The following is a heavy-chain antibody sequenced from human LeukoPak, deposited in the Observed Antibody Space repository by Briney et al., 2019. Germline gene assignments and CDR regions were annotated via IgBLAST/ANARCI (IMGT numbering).Heavy chain of an antibody. CDR3: AKVRIEGNWKMVRHPRRYFDY. CDR2: IGSNISTI. D-gene: IGHD1-20*01. J-gene: IGHJ4*02. V-gene: IGHV3-48*01. CDR1: GFTFSSYS. Sequence: GGSLRLSCAASGFTFSSYSMNWVRQAPGKGLEWVSYIGSNISTIYYADSVKGRFTISRDNSKNTLYLQMNSLRAEDTAVYYCAKVRIEGNWKMVRHPRRYFDYWGQGTLVTVSS.